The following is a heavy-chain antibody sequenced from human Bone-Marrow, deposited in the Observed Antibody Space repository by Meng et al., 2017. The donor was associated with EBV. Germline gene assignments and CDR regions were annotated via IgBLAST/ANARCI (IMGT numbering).Heavy chain of an antibody. V-gene: IGHV4/OR15-8*01. CDR2: ISQGGTT. D-gene: IGHD1-26*01. CDR3: ASHLTMSGTRGFDY. J-gene: IGHJ4*02. CDR1: SGSISSSNW. Sequence: QLQLRESGPGQVXPXXXXXLTXVXSSGSISSSNWWSWVRQPPGKGLEWIGEISQGGTTYYDPSLESRVTMFVDKVKNQLSLRVSSVTAADTAVYYCASHLTMSGTRGFDYWGPGTLVTVSS.